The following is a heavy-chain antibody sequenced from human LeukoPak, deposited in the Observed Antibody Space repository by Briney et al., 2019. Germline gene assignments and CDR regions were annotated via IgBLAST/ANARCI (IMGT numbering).Heavy chain of an antibody. Sequence: ASVKVSCKVSRYTLTELSMHWVRQAPGKGLEWMGGFDPEDGETIYAQKFQGRVTMTEDTSTDTAYMELSSLRSEDTAVYYCAQIWFGEFPWFDPWGQGTLVTVSS. J-gene: IGHJ5*02. CDR2: FDPEDGET. CDR3: AQIWFGEFPWFDP. CDR1: RYTLTELS. D-gene: IGHD3-10*01. V-gene: IGHV1-24*01.